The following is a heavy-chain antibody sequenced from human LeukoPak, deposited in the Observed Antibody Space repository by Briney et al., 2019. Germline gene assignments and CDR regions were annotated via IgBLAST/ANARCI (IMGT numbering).Heavy chain of an antibody. CDR1: GFTFSSYT. CDR3: AGDGGWAFDY. D-gene: IGHD3-16*01. Sequence: GRSLRLSCAASGFTFSSYTMHWVRQAPGKGLEWVAVISYDGSNKYYADSVKGRFTISRDNSKNTLYLQMNSLRAEDTAVYYCAGDGGWAFDYWGRGTLVTVSS. J-gene: IGHJ4*02. V-gene: IGHV3-30-3*01. CDR2: ISYDGSNK.